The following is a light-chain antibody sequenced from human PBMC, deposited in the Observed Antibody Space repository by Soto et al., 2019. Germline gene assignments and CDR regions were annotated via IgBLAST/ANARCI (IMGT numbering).Light chain of an antibody. Sequence: EVVLTQSPGTLSLSPGERATLSCRASRTVDGNYLAWYHQQPGQAPRLLIHSASTRAPGIPDWFSAGGAGTDFTLTISRLEHEDSAVYYCQQYSASPRTFGPGTKVEIK. CDR3: QQYSASPRT. J-gene: IGKJ1*01. CDR1: RTVDGNY. CDR2: SAS. V-gene: IGKV3-20*01.